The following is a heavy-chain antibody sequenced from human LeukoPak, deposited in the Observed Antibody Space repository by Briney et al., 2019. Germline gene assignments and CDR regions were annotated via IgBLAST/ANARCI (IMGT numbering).Heavy chain of an antibody. Sequence: SETLSLTCTVSGGSISSGSYYWSWLRQPAGTGLEWIGRIYTSGSTNYNPSLKSRVTISVDTSKNQFSLKLSSVTAADTAVYYCARGYYDFWSGYPYYFDYWGQGTLVTVSS. CDR1: GGSISSGSYY. CDR3: ARGYYDFWSGYPYYFDY. J-gene: IGHJ4*02. V-gene: IGHV4-61*02. D-gene: IGHD3-3*01. CDR2: IYTSGST.